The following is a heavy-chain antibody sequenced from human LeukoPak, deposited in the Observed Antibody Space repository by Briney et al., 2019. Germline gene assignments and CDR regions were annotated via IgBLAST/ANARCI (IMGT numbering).Heavy chain of an antibody. CDR2: IIPIFGIG. CDR1: GGTFSNYA. Sequence: AASVKVSCKASGGTFSNYAISWVRQVPGQGLEWMGGIIPIFGIGNYAQKFKGRVTITADASTSTAYMEMSSLRSEVTAVYYCARTGVPGYYDNSDYYYPLRGGIYYYYMDVWGEGTTVTVSS. V-gene: IGHV1-69*13. CDR3: ARTGVPGYYDNSDYYYPLRGGIYYYYMDV. J-gene: IGHJ6*03. D-gene: IGHD3-22*01.